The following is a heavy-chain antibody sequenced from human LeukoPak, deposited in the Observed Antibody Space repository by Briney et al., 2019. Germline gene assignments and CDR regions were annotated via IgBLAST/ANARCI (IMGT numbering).Heavy chain of an antibody. D-gene: IGHD2-2*01. J-gene: IGHJ4*02. Sequence: GGSLRLSCAASGFTFSSYEMNWVRQSPGKGLEWVSYINSSGSTIYYAASVKGRFTISRDNAKNALYLQMNSLRAEDTAVYYCARGVGYCSSTSCPVDYWGQGTQVTVSS. CDR1: GFTFSSYE. V-gene: IGHV3-48*03. CDR3: ARGVGYCSSTSCPVDY. CDR2: INSSGSTI.